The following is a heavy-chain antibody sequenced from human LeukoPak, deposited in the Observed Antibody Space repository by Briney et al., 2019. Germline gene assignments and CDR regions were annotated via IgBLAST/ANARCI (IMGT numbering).Heavy chain of an antibody. CDR3: ARVAVAAREYFDY. CDR1: GGAISRYY. Sequence: SETLSLTCSVSGGAISRYYWSWIRQPPGKGLEWIGYIYYSGSTNYNPSLKSRVTISVDTSKNQFSLKLSSVTAADTAVYYCARVAVAAREYFDYWGQGTLVTVSS. CDR2: IYYSGST. J-gene: IGHJ4*02. D-gene: IGHD6-19*01. V-gene: IGHV4-59*12.